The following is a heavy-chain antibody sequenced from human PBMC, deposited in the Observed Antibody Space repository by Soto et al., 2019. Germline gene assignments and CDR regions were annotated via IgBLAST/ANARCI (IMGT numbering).Heavy chain of an antibody. CDR2: ISTNGVST. CDR1: GLTFSSYA. J-gene: IGHJ4*02. CDR3: VKERSSLAVAGYFDY. Sequence: EVQLVESGGGLAQPGGSLRLSCSASGLTFSSYAMHWVRQAPGKRLEYVSAISTNGVSTNYADSVKGRFTISRDNSKNTLYLQMSSLRAEDTAVYYCVKERSSLAVAGYFDYWGQGTLVTVSS. D-gene: IGHD6-19*01. V-gene: IGHV3-64D*08.